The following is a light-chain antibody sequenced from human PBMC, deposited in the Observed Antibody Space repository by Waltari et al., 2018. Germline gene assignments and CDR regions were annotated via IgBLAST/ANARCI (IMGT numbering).Light chain of an antibody. CDR2: EVT. V-gene: IGLV2-8*01. J-gene: IGLJ1*01. CDR1: NRDIGAYDY. Sequence: QPALTQPPSASGSLGQSVTLSCPGSNRDIGAYDYVSWYQQHPPAAPKLITYEVTKRPSGFPDRFSGSKSGNTASLTVSGLQAEDEADYYCTSYTGSTTFYVFGPGTKVTVL. CDR3: TSYTGSTTFYV.